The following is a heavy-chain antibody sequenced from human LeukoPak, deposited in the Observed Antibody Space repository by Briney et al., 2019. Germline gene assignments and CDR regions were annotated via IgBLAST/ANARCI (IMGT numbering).Heavy chain of an antibody. CDR3: TKTNEIFPGYYYGMDV. J-gene: IGHJ6*02. CDR2: IWYDGSNK. CDR1: GFTFSSYG. D-gene: IGHD2-21*01. V-gene: IGHV3-33*06. Sequence: GGSLRLSCAASGFTFSSYGMHWVRQAPGKGLEWVAVIWYDGSNKYYADSVEGRFTISRDGSENTLNLQMNSLRAEDTAVYYCTKTNEIFPGYYYGMDVWGQGTTVTVSS.